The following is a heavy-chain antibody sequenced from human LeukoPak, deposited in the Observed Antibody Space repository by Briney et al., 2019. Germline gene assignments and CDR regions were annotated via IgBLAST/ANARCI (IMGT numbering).Heavy chain of an antibody. CDR3: ARVVPPTDYGSGSYFWDPYYFDY. CDR1: GFTFSSYA. V-gene: IGHV3-23*01. J-gene: IGHJ4*02. CDR2: ISGSGGST. Sequence: GGSLRLSCAASGFTFSSYAMSWGRPAPGEGVEWVSAISGSGGSTYYADSVKGRFTISRDNSKNTLYLQMNSLRAEDTAVYYCARVVPPTDYGSGSYFWDPYYFDYWGQGTLVTVSS. D-gene: IGHD3-10*01.